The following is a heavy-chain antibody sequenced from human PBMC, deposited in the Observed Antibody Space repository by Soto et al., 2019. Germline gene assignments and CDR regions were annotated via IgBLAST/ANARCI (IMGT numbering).Heavy chain of an antibody. J-gene: IGHJ3*02. CDR3: ARRVIGSSRAFDI. V-gene: IGHV3-23*01. CDR1: GFTFSSYS. CDR2: ISDGGDLT. Sequence: PGGSLRLSCAASGFTFSSYSMNWVRQAPGKGLEWVAGISDGGDLTYNADSVRGRFTISRDNSRNTLYLQMNSLRAEDTAVYYCARRVIGSSRAFDIWGQGTMVTVSS. D-gene: IGHD3-10*01.